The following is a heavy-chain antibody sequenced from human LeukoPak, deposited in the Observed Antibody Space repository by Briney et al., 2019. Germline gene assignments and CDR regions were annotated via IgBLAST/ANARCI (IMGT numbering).Heavy chain of an antibody. CDR3: AKGTSSWHEFDS. J-gene: IGHJ4*02. V-gene: IGHV3-43D*03. Sequence: GGSLRLSCAASGFTFDDYAMHWVRQAPGKGLEWVSLITWDGDSTYYADSAKGRFTISRDNSKNYLYLQMNSLRAEDTALYYCAKGTSSWHEFDSWGQGTLVTVSS. CDR2: ITWDGDST. CDR1: GFTFDDYA. D-gene: IGHD6-13*01.